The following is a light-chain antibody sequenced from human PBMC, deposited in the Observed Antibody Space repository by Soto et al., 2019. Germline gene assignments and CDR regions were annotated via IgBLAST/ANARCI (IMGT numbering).Light chain of an antibody. CDR1: SSDVGSYNL. Sequence: QSVLTQPASVSGSPGQSITISCTGTSSDVGSYNLVSWYQQHPGKAPKLMIYEVSKRPSGVSNRFSGSKSGNTASLTISGLQAEDETDYYCCSYGDRVFGGGTKLTVL. CDR2: EVS. V-gene: IGLV2-23*02. J-gene: IGLJ3*02. CDR3: CSYGDRV.